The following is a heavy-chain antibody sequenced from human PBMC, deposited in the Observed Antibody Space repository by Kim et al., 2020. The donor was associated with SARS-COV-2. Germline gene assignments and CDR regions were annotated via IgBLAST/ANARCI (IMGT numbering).Heavy chain of an antibody. D-gene: IGHD5-18*01. Sequence: SETLSLTCTVSGGSISSSSYYWGWIRQPPGKGLEWIGSIYYSGSTYYNPSLKSRVTISVDTSKNQFSLKLSSVTAADTAVYYCARGTRGYSYGHHWGQGTLVTVSS. J-gene: IGHJ4*02. CDR2: IYYSGST. CDR3: ARGTRGYSYGHH. CDR1: GGSISSSSYY. V-gene: IGHV4-39*07.